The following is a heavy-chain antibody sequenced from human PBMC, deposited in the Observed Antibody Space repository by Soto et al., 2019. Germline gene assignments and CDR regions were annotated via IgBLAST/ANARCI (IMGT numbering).Heavy chain of an antibody. CDR2: VKSKADGGTA. J-gene: IGHJ4*02. Sequence: GGSLRLSCAASGFSITNTWMHWVRQAPGKGLEWVGRVKSKADGGTADYAAPVKGRFTVSRDDSKNTQYLQMNSLEMEDTAVYYCNSYPDFWGGHTPLWGQGTLVTVSS. D-gene: IGHD3-3*01. V-gene: IGHV3-15*07. CDR1: GFSITNTW. CDR3: NSYPDFWGGHTPL.